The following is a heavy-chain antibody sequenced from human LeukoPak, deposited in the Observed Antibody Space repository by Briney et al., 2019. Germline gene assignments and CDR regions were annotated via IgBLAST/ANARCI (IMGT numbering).Heavy chain of an antibody. CDR3: ARDRLPNYYDSSGSLDAFDI. D-gene: IGHD3-22*01. J-gene: IGHJ3*02. V-gene: IGHV4-39*07. CDR1: GGSISSSSYY. CDR2: IYCSGST. Sequence: SETLSLTCTVSGGSISSSSYYWGWIRQPPGKGLEWIGSIYCSGSTYYNPSLKSRVTISVDTSKNQFSLKLSSVTAADTAVYYCARDRLPNYYDSSGSLDAFDIWGQGTMVTVSS.